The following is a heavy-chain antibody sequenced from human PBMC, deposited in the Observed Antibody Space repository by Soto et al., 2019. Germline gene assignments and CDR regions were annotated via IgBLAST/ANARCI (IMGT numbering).Heavy chain of an antibody. V-gene: IGHV4-39*01. CDR1: SGSISSSSSY. CDR3: GAQDYGAKGYYFET. CDR2: IYYSGNT. Sequence: QLQLQESGPGLVKPSETLSLTCTVSSGSISSSSSYWGWIRLPPGKGLEWIGSIYYSGNTYYNPSLKSRVTISIDSSKTQFSLKLNSVTTADTAVYHCGAQDYGAKGYYFETWGQGTLVTVSS. D-gene: IGHD4-17*01. J-gene: IGHJ4*02.